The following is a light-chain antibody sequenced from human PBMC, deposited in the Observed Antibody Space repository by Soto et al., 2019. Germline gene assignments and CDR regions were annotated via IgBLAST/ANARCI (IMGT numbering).Light chain of an antibody. CDR2: GAS. J-gene: IGKJ1*01. CDR3: QQYGSSSWT. V-gene: IGKV3-20*01. Sequence: EIVLTQSPGTLSLSPGERATLSCRASQSVSSSYLAWIQQKPGQAPRLLIYGASSRATGIPDRFSGSGSGTDFTLTISRLEPEDLAVYCCQQYGSSSWTFGQGTKVEIK. CDR1: QSVSSSY.